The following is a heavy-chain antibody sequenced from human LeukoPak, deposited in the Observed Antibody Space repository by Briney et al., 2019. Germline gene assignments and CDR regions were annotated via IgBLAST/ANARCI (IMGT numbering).Heavy chain of an antibody. V-gene: IGHV3-21*01. J-gene: IGHJ4*02. Sequence: GGSLRLSCAASGFTFSSYSMNCVRQAPGKGLEWVSSISSSSSYIYYADSVKGRFTISRDNAKNSLYLQMNSLRTEDTAVYYCARHSAEKYTGAYGWAPPGENWGQGTLVTVSS. CDR2: ISSSSSYI. CDR3: ARHSAEKYTGAYGWAPPGEN. CDR1: GFTFSSYS. D-gene: IGHD7-27*01.